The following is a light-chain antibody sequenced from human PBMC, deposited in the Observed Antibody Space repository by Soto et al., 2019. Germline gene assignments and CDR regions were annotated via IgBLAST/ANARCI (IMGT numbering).Light chain of an antibody. V-gene: IGKV3-11*01. J-gene: IGKJ2*01. CDR2: DAS. Sequence: EIVLTQSPSTLSLSPGDRATLSCRASQSVSSYLAWYQQKPGQAPRLLIYDASNRATGIPARFSGSGSGTDFTLTISWLEPEDFADYYCQQRSNWPPAFGQGTKLEIK. CDR3: QQRSNWPPA. CDR1: QSVSSY.